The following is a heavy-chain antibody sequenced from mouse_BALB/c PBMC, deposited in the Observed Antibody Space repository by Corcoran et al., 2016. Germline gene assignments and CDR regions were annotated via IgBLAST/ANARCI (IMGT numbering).Heavy chain of an antibody. Sequence: QIQLVQSGPELKKPGETVKISCKASGYTFTNYGMNWVKQAPGKGLKWMGWINTYTGEPTYADDFKGRFAFSLETSASTAYLQINNLKNEDTATYFCARSLRYYFDYWGQGTTLTVSS. D-gene: IGHD1-1*01. CDR3: ARSLRYYFDY. J-gene: IGHJ2*01. V-gene: IGHV9-3-1*01. CDR2: INTYTGEP. CDR1: GYTFTNYG.